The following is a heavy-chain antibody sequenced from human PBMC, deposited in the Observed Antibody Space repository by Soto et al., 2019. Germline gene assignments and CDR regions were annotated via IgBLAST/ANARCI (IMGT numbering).Heavy chain of an antibody. CDR2: IKEDGSEK. CDR1: GLSFSSFW. CDR3: ANLVRFANLWHY. J-gene: IGHJ4*02. Sequence: GWSLRLSCAAPGLSFSSFWMSWVRQAPGKGLEWVANIKEDGSEKYYVDSVKGRFTISRDNAKNSLYLQMNSLRAEDTAVYFCANLVRFANLWHYWGQGTLVTVSS. D-gene: IGHD2-21*01. V-gene: IGHV3-7*01.